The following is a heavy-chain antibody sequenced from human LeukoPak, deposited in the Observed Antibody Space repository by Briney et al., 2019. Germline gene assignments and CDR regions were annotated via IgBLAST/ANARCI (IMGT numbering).Heavy chain of an antibody. V-gene: IGHV3-7*01. CDR1: GFTFSTYG. CDR2: IKQDGSEK. CDR3: ARKGVGYMDV. D-gene: IGHD3-10*01. J-gene: IGHJ6*03. Sequence: PGGSLRLSCAASGFTFSTYGMHWVRQAPGKGLEWVANIKQDGSEKYYVDSVKGRFTISRDNAKNSLYLQMNSLRAEDTAVYYCARKGVGYMDVWGKGTTVTISS.